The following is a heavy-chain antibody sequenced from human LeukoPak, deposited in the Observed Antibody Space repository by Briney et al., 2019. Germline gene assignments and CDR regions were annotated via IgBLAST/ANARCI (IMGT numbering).Heavy chain of an antibody. CDR3: ARGHSIEPYYYYYYMDV. J-gene: IGHJ6*03. CDR2: IHQSGNT. V-gene: IGHV4-34*01. Sequence: SETLSLTCAVYDVSFSGYYWNWIRQPPGKGLEWIGEIHQSGNTSYNPSLKSRVTISLDTSNNQFSLKLLSVTAADTAVYYCARGHSIEPYYYYYYMDVWGKGTTVTVSS. CDR1: DVSFSGYY. D-gene: IGHD4-11*01.